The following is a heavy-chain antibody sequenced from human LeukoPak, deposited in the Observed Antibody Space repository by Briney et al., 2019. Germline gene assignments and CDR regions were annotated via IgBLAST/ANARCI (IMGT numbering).Heavy chain of an antibody. CDR3: ARDLMDYYDSSGYYGS. D-gene: IGHD3-22*01. CDR2: IIPIFGTA. V-gene: IGHV1-69*13. J-gene: IGHJ5*02. Sequence: SVQVSCKASGGTFSSYAISWVRQAPGQGLEWMGGIIPIFGTANYVQKFQGGVVITADESTRTAYMELSSLRSEDTAVYYCARDLMDYYDSSGYYGSWGQGTLVTVSS. CDR1: GGTFSSYA.